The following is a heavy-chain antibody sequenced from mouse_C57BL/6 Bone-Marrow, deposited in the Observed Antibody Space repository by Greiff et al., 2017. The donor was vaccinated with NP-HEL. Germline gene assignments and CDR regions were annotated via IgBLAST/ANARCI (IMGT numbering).Heavy chain of an antibody. J-gene: IGHJ2*01. V-gene: IGHV14-4*01. D-gene: IGHD1-1*01. CDR2: IDPENGDT. CDR1: GFTIKDDY. CDR3: TTPAYYGSSYYFDY. Sequence: VQLQQSGAELVRPGASVKLSCTASGFTIKDDYMHWVKQRPEQGLEWIGWIDPENGDTEYASKFQGKATITADTSSNTAYLQLSSLTSEDTAVYYCTTPAYYGSSYYFDYWGQGTTLTVSS.